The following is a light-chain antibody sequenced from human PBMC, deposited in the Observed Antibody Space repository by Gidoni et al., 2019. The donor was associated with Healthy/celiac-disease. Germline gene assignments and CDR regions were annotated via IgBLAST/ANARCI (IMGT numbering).Light chain of an antibody. CDR2: EAS. V-gene: IGKV3-11*01. CDR3: QQRSNWPLT. CDR1: QSVSSY. Sequence: DIVLTQSPATLSLSPGERATITCRASQSVSSYLAWYQQKPGQAPRLLIYEASNRATGIPARFSGSGSGTDFTLTISSLEPEDFAVYYCQQRSNWPLTFGGGTKVEIK. J-gene: IGKJ4*02.